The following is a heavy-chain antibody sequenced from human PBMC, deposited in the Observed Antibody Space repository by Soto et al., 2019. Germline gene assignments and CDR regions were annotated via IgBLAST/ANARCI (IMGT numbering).Heavy chain of an antibody. D-gene: IGHD6-13*01. Sequence: QVQLVQSGAEVKKPGASVKVSCRASGYSFTSYGITWVRQTPGQGLEWMGWISVHNGYTNYPQKLQDRITMTTDTSTSTAYMELTSLRSDDTAVYYCARGRGVSSWYETPHYVDSWGQGTLVTVSS. CDR2: ISVHNGYT. J-gene: IGHJ4*02. CDR1: GYSFTSYG. V-gene: IGHV1-18*01. CDR3: ARGRGVSSWYETPHYVDS.